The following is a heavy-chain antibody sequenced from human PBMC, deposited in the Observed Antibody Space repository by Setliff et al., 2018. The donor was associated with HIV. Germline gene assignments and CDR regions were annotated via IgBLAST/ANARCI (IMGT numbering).Heavy chain of an antibody. Sequence: GASVKVSCKASGYRFTGFAIHWVRQAPGQRFEWMGWINAGTGNTKYSQKFQDRVTISRDIHANTAYMELSSLRSEDTAIYYCARSLREYSYGSPDYWGPGTLVTRLL. J-gene: IGHJ4*02. D-gene: IGHD5-18*01. CDR2: INAGTGNT. CDR1: GYRFTGFA. CDR3: ARSLREYSYGSPDY. V-gene: IGHV1-3*01.